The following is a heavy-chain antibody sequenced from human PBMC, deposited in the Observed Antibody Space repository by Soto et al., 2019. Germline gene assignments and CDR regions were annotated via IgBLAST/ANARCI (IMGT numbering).Heavy chain of an antibody. CDR2: INHSGNN. CDR3: ARGGSNDWQVALDI. D-gene: IGHD3-9*01. J-gene: IGHJ3*02. V-gene: IGHV4-34*01. CDR1: GGSFSTYY. Sequence: QLQQWGAGLLKPSETLSLTCVVSGGSFSTYYHNWIRQSPGKGLEWIGEINHSGNNNYSPSLKSRVTMSLDTSKNQFSLKLTSVTAADTAVYYCARGGSNDWQVALDIWGQGTMVTVSS.